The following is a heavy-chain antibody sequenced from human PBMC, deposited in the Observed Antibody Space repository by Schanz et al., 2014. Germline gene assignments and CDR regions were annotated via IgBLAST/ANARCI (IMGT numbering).Heavy chain of an antibody. CDR1: GGTFSSDT. Sequence: QVHLVQSGAEVKKPGSSVKVSCKASGGTFSSDTFSWVRQAPGQGLEWMGRIVPIAGITNYAQRFQGRVTITADKSSDTAYMELSSLRSEDTAVYYCARGGCPEDGFDIWGQGTILTVSS. CDR3: ARGGCPEDGFDI. D-gene: IGHD6-19*01. J-gene: IGHJ3*02. V-gene: IGHV1-69*02. CDR2: IVPIAGIT.